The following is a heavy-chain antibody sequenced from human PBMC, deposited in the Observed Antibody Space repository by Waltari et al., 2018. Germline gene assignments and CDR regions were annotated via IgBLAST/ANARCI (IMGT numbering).Heavy chain of an antibody. Sequence: EVQLVESGGGLVQPGGSLRLSCAAPGFTFSNYWMHWVRQAPGKGLVSVSQISTDGSITNYADSVKGRFTISRDNAENTLSLQMHSLRAEDTAVYYCVKYSSSFLGDCWGQGTLVTVSS. V-gene: IGHV3-74*01. CDR1: GFTFSNYW. CDR3: VKYSSSFLGDC. D-gene: IGHD6-19*01. J-gene: IGHJ4*02. CDR2: ISTDGSIT.